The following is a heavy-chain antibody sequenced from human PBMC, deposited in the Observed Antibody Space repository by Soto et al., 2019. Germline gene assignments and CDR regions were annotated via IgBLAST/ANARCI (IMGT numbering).Heavy chain of an antibody. CDR1: GGTFSSYA. CDR3: ASPRPSCSSTSCYHLYYYYGMDI. D-gene: IGHD2-2*01. V-gene: IGHV1-69*13. J-gene: IGHJ6*02. CDR2: IIPIFGTA. Sequence: ASVKVSCKASGGTFSSYAISWVRQAPGQGLEWMGGIIPIFGTANYAQKFQGRVTITADESTSTAYMELSSLRSEDTAVYYCASPRPSCSSTSCYHLYYYYGMDIWGQGTTVTVSS.